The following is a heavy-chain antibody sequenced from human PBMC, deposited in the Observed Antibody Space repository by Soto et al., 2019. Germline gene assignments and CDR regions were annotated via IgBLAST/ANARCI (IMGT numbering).Heavy chain of an antibody. J-gene: IGHJ4*02. CDR1: GFTFSRHW. CDR3: ARDLGYSDNF. CDR2: IKTDGTTT. V-gene: IGHV3-74*01. D-gene: IGHD5-12*01. Sequence: EVQLVESGGGLVQPGGSLRLSCAASGFTFSRHWMHWVRQAPGKGLVWVSHIKTDGTTTNYADSVKGRFTISRDNAKNTLYLQMHSLRAEDTAVYFCARDLGYSDNFWGQGTLVTVSS.